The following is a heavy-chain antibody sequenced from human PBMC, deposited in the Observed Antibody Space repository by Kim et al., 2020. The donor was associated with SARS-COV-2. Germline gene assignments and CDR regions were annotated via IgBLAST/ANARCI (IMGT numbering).Heavy chain of an antibody. CDR1: GYSFTSYW. D-gene: IGHD3-22*01. V-gene: IGHV5-51*01. CDR3: ARYESYYYDSSGYYPVYPMDY. J-gene: IGHJ4*02. CDR2: IYPGDSDT. Sequence: GESLKISCKGSGYSFTSYWIGWVRQMPGKGLEWMGIIYPGDSDTRYSPSFQGQVTISADKSISTAYLQWSSLKASDTAMYYCARYESYYYDSSGYYPVYPMDYWGQGTLVTVSS.